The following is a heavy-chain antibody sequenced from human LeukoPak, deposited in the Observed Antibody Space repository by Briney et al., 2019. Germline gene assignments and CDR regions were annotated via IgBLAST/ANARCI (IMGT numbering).Heavy chain of an antibody. V-gene: IGHV1-8*03. D-gene: IGHD3-10*01. Sequence: ASVKVSCKASGYTFTSYDINWVRQATGQGLEWMGWMNPNSGNTGYAQKFQGRVTITGNTSISTAYMELSSLRSEDTAVYYCARGTGLLWFGELNWYFDLWGRGTLVTVSS. CDR3: ARGTGLLWFGELNWYFDL. CDR2: MNPNSGNT. CDR1: GYTFTSYD. J-gene: IGHJ2*01.